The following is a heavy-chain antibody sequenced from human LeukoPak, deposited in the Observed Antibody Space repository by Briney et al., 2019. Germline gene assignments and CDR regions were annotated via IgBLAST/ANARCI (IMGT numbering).Heavy chain of an antibody. CDR1: GYTLTELS. V-gene: IGHV1-24*01. CDR2: FDPEDGET. J-gene: IGHJ5*02. CDR3: AREGYCSSTSCYAAAYWFDP. D-gene: IGHD2-2*01. Sequence: ASVKVSCKVSGYTLTELSMHWVRQAPGKGLEWMGGFDPEDGETIYAQKFQGRVTMTEDTSTDTAYMELSSLRSEDTAVYYCAREGYCSSTSCYAAAYWFDPWGQGTLVTVSS.